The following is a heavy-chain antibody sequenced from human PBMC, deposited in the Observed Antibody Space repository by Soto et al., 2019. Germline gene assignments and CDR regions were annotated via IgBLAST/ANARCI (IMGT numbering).Heavy chain of an antibody. D-gene: IGHD2-2*02. Sequence: GESLKISCKGSGYSFTSYWISWVRQMPGKGLEWMGRIDPSDSYTNYSPSFQGHVTISADKSISTAYLQWSSLKASDTAMYYCARLNKSIVVVPAAIESSCYYYYGMDIWGQGTTGTVSS. CDR3: ARLNKSIVVVPAAIESSCYYYYGMDI. J-gene: IGHJ6*02. V-gene: IGHV5-10-1*01. CDR1: GYSFTSYW. CDR2: IDPSDSYT.